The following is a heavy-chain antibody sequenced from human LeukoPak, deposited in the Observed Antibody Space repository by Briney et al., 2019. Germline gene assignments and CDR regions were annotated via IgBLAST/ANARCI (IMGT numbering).Heavy chain of an antibody. CDR2: IQYDGTNK. V-gene: IGHV3-30*02. J-gene: IGHJ4*02. D-gene: IGHD3-3*01. CDR1: GFTFTSYG. CDR3: AKSLLRPGY. Sequence: GGSLRLSCAASGFTFTSYGMHWVRQAPGKGLEWVAFIQYDGTNKYYADSVKGRFTISRDNSKNTLYLQMNSLRAEDTAVYYCAKSLLRPGYWGQGTLVTVSS.